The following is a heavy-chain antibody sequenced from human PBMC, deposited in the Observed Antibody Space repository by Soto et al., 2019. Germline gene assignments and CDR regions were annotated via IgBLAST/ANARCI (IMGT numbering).Heavy chain of an antibody. V-gene: IGHV1-8*01. Sequence: QVQLVQSGAEVKKPGASVKVSCKASGYTFTSYEINWVRQATGQGLEWMGWMNPNSGDTGYAQKFQGRVTVTRNTSRRTAYMELSSLRSEDTAVYYCARGELLWFGELLRWGQGTLVTVSS. CDR2: MNPNSGDT. CDR3: ARGELLWFGELLR. D-gene: IGHD3-10*01. J-gene: IGHJ4*02. CDR1: GYTFTSYE.